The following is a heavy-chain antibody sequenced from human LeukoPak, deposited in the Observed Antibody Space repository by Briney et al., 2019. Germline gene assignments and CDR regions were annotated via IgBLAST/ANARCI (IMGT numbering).Heavy chain of an antibody. V-gene: IGHV6-1*01. D-gene: IGHD3-22*01. CDR3: AREFPAEYYYDSSGYYYFDY. Sequence: SQTLSLTCALSGDSVSSNSAAWNWIRQSPSRGLEWLGRTYYRSKWYNDYAVSVKSRITINPDTSKNQFSLQLNSVTPEDTAVYYCAREFPAEYYYDSSGYYYFDYWGQGTLVTVSS. CDR2: TYYRSKWYN. J-gene: IGHJ4*02. CDR1: GDSVSSNSAA.